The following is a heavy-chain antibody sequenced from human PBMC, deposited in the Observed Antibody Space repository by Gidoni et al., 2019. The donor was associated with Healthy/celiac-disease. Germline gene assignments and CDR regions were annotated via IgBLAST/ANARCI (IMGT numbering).Heavy chain of an antibody. J-gene: IGHJ5*02. Sequence: QVQLQESGPGLVKPSETLSLTCTVSGGSIRSYYWSWIRQPPGKGLEWIGYIFYSGSTNYNPSLKSRVTISVDTSKNQFSLKLSSVTAADTAVYYCARGGLNFYGDYEGVLGNWFDPWGQGTLVTVSS. CDR1: GGSIRSYY. D-gene: IGHD4-17*01. CDR2: IFYSGST. CDR3: ARGGLNFYGDYEGVLGNWFDP. V-gene: IGHV4-59*01.